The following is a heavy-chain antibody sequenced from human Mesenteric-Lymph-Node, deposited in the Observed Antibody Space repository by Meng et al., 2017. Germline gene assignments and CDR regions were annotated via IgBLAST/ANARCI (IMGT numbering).Heavy chain of an antibody. CDR2: ISGSGGST. CDR3: TTASPYSSPTDYYYYYGMDV. J-gene: IGHJ6*02. V-gene: IGHV3-23*01. D-gene: IGHD6-13*01. Sequence: GESLKISCAASGFTFNDYGMSWVRQAPGKGLEWVSAISGSGGSTYYADSVKGRFTISRDNSKNTLYLQMNSLKTEDTAVYYCTTASPYSSPTDYYYYYGMDVWGQGTTVTVSS. CDR1: GFTFNDYG.